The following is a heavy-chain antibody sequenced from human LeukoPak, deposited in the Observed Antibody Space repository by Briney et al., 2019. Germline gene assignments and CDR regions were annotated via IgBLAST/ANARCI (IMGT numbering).Heavy chain of an antibody. V-gene: IGHV1-18*01. D-gene: IGHD3-22*01. CDR3: ARSTYSYDSSGYYYQLHRFDY. J-gene: IGHJ4*02. Sequence: ALVKVSCKASGYTFTSYGISWVRQAPGQGLEWMGWISAYNGNTNYAQKLQGRVTMTTDTSTNTAYLELRSLRSDDTAVYYCARSTYSYDSSGYYYQLHRFDYWGRGTLVTVSS. CDR2: ISAYNGNT. CDR1: GYTFTSYG.